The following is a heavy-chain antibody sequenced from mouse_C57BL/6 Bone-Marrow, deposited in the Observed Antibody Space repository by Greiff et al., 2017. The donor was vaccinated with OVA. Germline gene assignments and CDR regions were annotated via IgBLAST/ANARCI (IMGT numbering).Heavy chain of an antibody. Sequence: VQLQQSGPELVKPGASVKISCKASGYSFTDYNMNWVKQSNGKRLEWIGVLNPNYGTTSYNQKFKGKATLTVDQSSSTAYMQLNSLTSEDSAVYYCARNGDYHWYFDVWGTGTTVTVSS. CDR2: LNPNYGTT. CDR1: GYSFTDYN. V-gene: IGHV1-39*01. CDR3: ARNGDYHWYFDV. D-gene: IGHD2-4*01. J-gene: IGHJ1*03.